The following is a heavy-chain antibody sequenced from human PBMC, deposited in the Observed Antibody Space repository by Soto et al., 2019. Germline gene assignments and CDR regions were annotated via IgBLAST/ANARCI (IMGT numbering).Heavy chain of an antibody. V-gene: IGHV3-23*01. CDR1: GVTFRSYS. Sequence: GGALGLSCAASGVTFRSYSMSWVRQAPGKGLEWVSAISGSGGSTYYADSVKGRFTISRDNSKNTLYLQMNSLRAEDTAVYYCANNDYVWGSYYGMDVWGQGTTVPVSS. J-gene: IGHJ6*02. CDR3: ANNDYVWGSYYGMDV. D-gene: IGHD3-16*01. CDR2: ISGSGGST.